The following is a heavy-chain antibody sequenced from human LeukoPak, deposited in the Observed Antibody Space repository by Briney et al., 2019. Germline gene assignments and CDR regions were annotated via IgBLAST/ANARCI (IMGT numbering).Heavy chain of an antibody. CDR3: ARDGYFDWLLYY. D-gene: IGHD3-9*01. V-gene: IGHV1-2*02. CDR2: INPNSGGT. CDR1: GYTFTGYY. Sequence: ASVKVSCKASGYTFTGYYMHWVRQAPGQGLEWMGWINPNSGGTNYAQKFQGRVTMTRGTSISTAYMELSRLRSDDTAVYYCARDGYFDWLLYYWGQGTLVTVSS. J-gene: IGHJ4*02.